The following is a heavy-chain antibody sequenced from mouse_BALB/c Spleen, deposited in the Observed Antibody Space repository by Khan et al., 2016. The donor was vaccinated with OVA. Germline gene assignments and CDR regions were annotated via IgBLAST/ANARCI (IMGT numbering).Heavy chain of an antibody. Sequence: VQLQQSGPGLVKPSQSLSLICTVTGYSITSDYAWNWIRQFPGNKLEWMGFISYSGNTKYNPSLKSRISITRDTSKNQFFLQLNSVTTEDTATYYCARVYGVDFDYWGQGTTLTFSS. CDR1: GYSITSDYA. J-gene: IGHJ2*01. CDR2: ISYSGNT. CDR3: ARVYGVDFDY. V-gene: IGHV3-2*02. D-gene: IGHD1-1*01.